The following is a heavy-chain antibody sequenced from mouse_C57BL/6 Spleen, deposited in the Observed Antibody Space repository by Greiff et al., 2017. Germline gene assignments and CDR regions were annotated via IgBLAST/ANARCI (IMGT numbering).Heavy chain of an antibody. CDR1: GYPFTSSW. D-gene: IGHD2-3*01. CDR2: IHPSDRDT. V-gene: IGHV1-74*01. J-gene: IGHJ4*01. CDR3: AIDGGVDY. Sequence: QVQLQQPGADLVKPGASVKVSCKASGYPFTSSWMHWVKHRPGQGLECIGRIHPSDRDTYSNQKFKFKAPLTVSKSSRTAYMQLSSLEAEDSAVDYCAIDGGVDYGGQGTSVTVSS.